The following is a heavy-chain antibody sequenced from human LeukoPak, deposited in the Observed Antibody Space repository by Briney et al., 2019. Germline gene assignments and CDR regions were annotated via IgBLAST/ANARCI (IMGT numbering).Heavy chain of an antibody. D-gene: IGHD6-13*01. CDR3: AREGIAAAAPHGWFDP. Sequence: ASVKVSCKASGYTFTSYGISWVRQAPGQGLEWMGWISAYNRNTNYAQKLQGRVTMTTDTSTSTAYMELRSLRSDDTAVYYCAREGIAAAAPHGWFDPWGQGTLVTVSS. J-gene: IGHJ5*02. V-gene: IGHV1-18*01. CDR2: ISAYNRNT. CDR1: GYTFTSYG.